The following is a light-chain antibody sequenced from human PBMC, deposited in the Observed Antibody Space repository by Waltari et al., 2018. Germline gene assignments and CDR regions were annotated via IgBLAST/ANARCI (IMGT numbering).Light chain of an antibody. CDR1: QTISGSW. CDR2: GAS. J-gene: IGKJ4*01. V-gene: IGKV3-20*01. Sequence: CRASQTISGSWLTWYQQKPGQALRLLIYGASSRATAIPVRFSGSGSGTDFTLTISRLEPEDFAVYYCQQYDGSSVTFGGGTKVEIK. CDR3: QQYDGSSVT.